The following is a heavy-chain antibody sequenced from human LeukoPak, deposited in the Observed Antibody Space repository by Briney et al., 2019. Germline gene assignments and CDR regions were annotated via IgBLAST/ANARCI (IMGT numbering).Heavy chain of an antibody. CDR3: ARLRYYDILTGYPYGMDV. V-gene: IGHV4-59*08. CDR2: IYYSGST. J-gene: IGHJ6*02. Sequence: PSETLSLTCTVSGGSISSYYWSWIRQPPGKGLEWIGYIYYSGSTNYNPSLKSRVTISVDTSKNQFSLKLSSVTAADTAVYYCARLRYYDILTGYPYGMDVWGQGTTVTVSS. D-gene: IGHD3-9*01. CDR1: GGSISSYY.